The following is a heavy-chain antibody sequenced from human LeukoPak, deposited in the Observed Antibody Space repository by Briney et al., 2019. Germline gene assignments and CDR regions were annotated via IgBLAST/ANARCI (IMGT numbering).Heavy chain of an antibody. V-gene: IGHV3-23*01. CDR2: ISGSGGST. D-gene: IGHD1-26*01. CDR1: GFSFRNYG. Sequence: GGSLRLSCAASGFSFRNYGMHWVRQAPGKGLEWVSAISGSGGSTYYADSVKGRFTISRDNSKNTLYLQMNSLRAEDTAVYYCAKGSDIVGATVDYWGQGTLVTVSS. J-gene: IGHJ4*02. CDR3: AKGSDIVGATVDY.